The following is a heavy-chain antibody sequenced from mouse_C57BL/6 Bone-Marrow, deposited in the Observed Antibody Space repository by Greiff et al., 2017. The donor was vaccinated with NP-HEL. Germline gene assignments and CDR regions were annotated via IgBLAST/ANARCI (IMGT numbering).Heavy chain of an antibody. D-gene: IGHD2-4*01. CDR1: GYTFTSYG. V-gene: IGHV1-81*01. Sequence: QVQLQQSGAELARPGASVKLSCKASGYTFTSYGISWVKQRTGQGLEWIGEIYPRSGNTYYNEKFKGKATLTADKSSSTAYIELRSLTSEDSAVYFCARYGLRLYAMDYWGQGTSVTVSS. J-gene: IGHJ4*01. CDR2: IYPRSGNT. CDR3: ARYGLRLYAMDY.